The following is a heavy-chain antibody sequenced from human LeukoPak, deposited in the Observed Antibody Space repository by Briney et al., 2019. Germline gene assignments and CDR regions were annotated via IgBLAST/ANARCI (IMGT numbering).Heavy chain of an antibody. CDR3: ASGKYSSSVVAFDI. Sequence: VKVSCKASGGTFSSYAISWVRQAPGQGLEWMGRTIPIFGTANYAQKFQGRVTITTDESTSTAYMELSSLRSEDTAVYYCASGKYSSSVVAFDIWGQGTMVTVSS. CDR1: GGTFSSYA. V-gene: IGHV1-69*05. CDR2: TIPIFGTA. J-gene: IGHJ3*02. D-gene: IGHD6-6*01.